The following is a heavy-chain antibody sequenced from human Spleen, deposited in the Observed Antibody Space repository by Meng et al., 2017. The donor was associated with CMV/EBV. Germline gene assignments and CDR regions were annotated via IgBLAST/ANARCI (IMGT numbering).Heavy chain of an antibody. V-gene: IGHV3-30*04. CDR3: ARDIAIFGAVDS. J-gene: IGHJ4*02. D-gene: IGHD3-3*01. Sequence: CAASGFTFSTYATHWVRQAPGKGLEWVAVISYDGGNENYANSVKGRFTISRDNSKNTLYLQMNSLRAEDTALYYCARDIAIFGAVDSWGQGTLVTVSS. CDR1: GFTFSTYA. CDR2: ISYDGGNE.